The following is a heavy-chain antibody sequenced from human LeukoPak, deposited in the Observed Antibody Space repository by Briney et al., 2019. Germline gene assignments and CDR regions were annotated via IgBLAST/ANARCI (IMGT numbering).Heavy chain of an antibody. V-gene: IGHV3-23*01. D-gene: IGHD5/OR15-5a*01. CDR3: ARDRALNSVYDGSFSY. Sequence: GGSLRLSCAASGFTFSSCAMSWVRQAPGEGLEWASSIIGSGGGTYYTDSVKGRFTISRDNSKNTLYLEMNSLRAEDTAVYYCARDRALNSVYDGSFSYWGQGTLVTVSS. CDR1: GFTFSSCA. CDR2: IIGSGGGT. J-gene: IGHJ4*02.